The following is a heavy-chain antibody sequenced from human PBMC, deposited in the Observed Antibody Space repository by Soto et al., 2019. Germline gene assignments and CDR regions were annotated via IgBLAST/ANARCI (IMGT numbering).Heavy chain of an antibody. Sequence: ASVKVSCKASGYSFSYYRINWVRQAPGQGLDWIGVINPSDVTTTYAQTFQGRVTMTWDTSTRTLSLQMNSLKIDDTAVYYCTSRRDWTAVDPFDYWGLGTLVTSPQ. V-gene: IGHV1-46*03. CDR3: TSRRDWTAVDPFDY. J-gene: IGHJ4*02. D-gene: IGHD5-18*01. CDR2: INPSDVTT. CDR1: GYSFSYYR.